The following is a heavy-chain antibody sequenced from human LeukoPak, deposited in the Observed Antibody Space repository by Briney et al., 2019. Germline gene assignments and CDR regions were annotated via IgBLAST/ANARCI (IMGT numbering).Heavy chain of an antibody. CDR3: ARESPYYYDSSGYYPSPSDAFDI. V-gene: IGHV3-21*01. CDR1: GFTFSSYS. D-gene: IGHD3-22*01. CDR2: ISSSSSYI. J-gene: IGHJ3*02. Sequence: GGSLRLSCAASGFTFSSYSTNWVRQAPGKGLEWVSSISSSSSYIYYADSVKGRFTISRDNAKNSLYLQMNSLRAEDTAVYYCARESPYYYDSSGYYPSPSDAFDIWGQGTMVTVSS.